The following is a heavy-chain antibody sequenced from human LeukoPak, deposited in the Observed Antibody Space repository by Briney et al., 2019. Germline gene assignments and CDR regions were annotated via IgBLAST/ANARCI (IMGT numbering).Heavy chain of an antibody. J-gene: IGHJ4*02. Sequence: GGSPRLSCVASGFTFSSYWATWVRQAPGKGLEWVANIDPDGSHQYYVDSVKGRFTISKDNAKNSLYLQMNSLRAEDTAVYYCARDGGRREDYWGQGALVTVSS. CDR2: IDPDGSHQ. CDR3: ARDGGRREDY. V-gene: IGHV3-7*01. CDR1: GFTFSSYW. D-gene: IGHD2-15*01.